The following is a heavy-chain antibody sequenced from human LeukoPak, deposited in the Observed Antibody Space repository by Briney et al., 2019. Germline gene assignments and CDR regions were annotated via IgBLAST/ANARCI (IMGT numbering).Heavy chain of an antibody. CDR2: TYYAGST. Sequence: SETLSLTCTGSGGSISSYYWSWIRQPPGKGLEWIGYTYYAGSTNYNPSLKSRVTISVDTSKNQFSLKLSSVTAADTAVYYCARHAYYGSGSYRFDFGYWGQGILVTVSS. J-gene: IGHJ4*02. CDR1: GGSISSYY. CDR3: ARHAYYGSGSYRFDFGY. V-gene: IGHV4-59*08. D-gene: IGHD3-10*01.